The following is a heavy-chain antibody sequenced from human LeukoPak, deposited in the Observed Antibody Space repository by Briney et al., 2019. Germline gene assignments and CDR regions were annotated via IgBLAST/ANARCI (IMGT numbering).Heavy chain of an antibody. CDR1: GFTFSSYA. CDR2: ISYDGSNK. D-gene: IGHD3-3*01. J-gene: IGHJ6*04. V-gene: IGHV3-30*01. Sequence: GGSLRLSCAASGFTFSSYAMHWVRQAPGKGLEWVAVISYDGSNKYYADSVKGRFTISRDNSKNTPYLQMNSLRAEDTAVYYCAKGRYYDFWSGYYTYHPMDVWGKGTTVTVSS. CDR3: AKGRYYDFWSGYYTYHPMDV.